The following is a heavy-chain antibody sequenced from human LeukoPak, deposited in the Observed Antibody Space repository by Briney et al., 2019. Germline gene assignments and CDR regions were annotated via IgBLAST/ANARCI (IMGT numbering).Heavy chain of an antibody. Sequence: ASVKVSCKASGYTFTGHYMHWVRQAPGQGLEWMGWINPNSGGTNYAQKFQGRVTMTRDTSISTAYMELSWLRSDDTAVYYCARDNYSGDVGYWGQGTLVTVSS. CDR2: INPNSGGT. CDR3: ARDNYSGDVGY. J-gene: IGHJ4*02. D-gene: IGHD5-12*01. CDR1: GYTFTGHY. V-gene: IGHV1-2*02.